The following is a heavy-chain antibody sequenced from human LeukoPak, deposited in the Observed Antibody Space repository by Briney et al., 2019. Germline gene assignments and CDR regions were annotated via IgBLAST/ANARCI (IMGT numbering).Heavy chain of an antibody. J-gene: IGHJ4*02. CDR2: IRYDGSNK. CDR3: AKDTGQYYYGSGSFH. CDR1: GFTFSSYG. Sequence: QTGGSLRLSCAASGFTFSSYGMHWVRQAPRKGLEWVAFIRYDGSNKYYADSVKGRFTISRDNSKNTLFLQMNSHRAEDTAVYYCAKDTGQYYYGSGSFHWGQGTLVTVSS. V-gene: IGHV3-30*02. D-gene: IGHD3-10*01.